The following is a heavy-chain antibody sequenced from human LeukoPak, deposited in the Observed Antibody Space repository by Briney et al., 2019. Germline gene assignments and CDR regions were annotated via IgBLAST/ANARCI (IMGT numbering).Heavy chain of an antibody. D-gene: IGHD3-3*01. CDR2: ISAYNGNT. CDR1: GYTFTSYG. CDR3: ARSKSFWSGCYTGFDY. Sequence: ASVKVSCKASGYTFTSYGISWVRQAPGQGLEWMGWISAYNGNTNYAQKLQGRVTMTTDTSTSTAYMELRSLRSDDTAVYYCARSKSFWSGCYTGFDYWGQGTLVTVSS. J-gene: IGHJ4*02. V-gene: IGHV1-18*01.